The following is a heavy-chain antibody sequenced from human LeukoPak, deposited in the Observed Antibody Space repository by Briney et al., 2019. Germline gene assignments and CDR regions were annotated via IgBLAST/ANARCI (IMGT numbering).Heavy chain of an antibody. D-gene: IGHD3-22*01. CDR1: GGPVSGYY. Sequence: SETLSLTCTVSGGPVSGYYWSWIRQPPGKGLEWIGYIYYSGYTIYNPSLKSRVTISVDTSKNQFSLRLNSMTAADTAVYYCASHVGDYYDSHWGQGTLVTVSS. V-gene: IGHV4-59*08. CDR3: ASHVGDYYDSH. J-gene: IGHJ4*02. CDR2: IYYSGYT.